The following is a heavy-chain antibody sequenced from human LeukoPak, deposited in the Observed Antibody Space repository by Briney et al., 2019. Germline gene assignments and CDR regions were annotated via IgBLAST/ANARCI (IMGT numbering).Heavy chain of an antibody. Sequence: PGGSLRLSCAASGFTFSSYAMTWVRQAPGKGPEWVSGISGSGSSTYYADSVKGRFTISRDNSKNTLYLQMNSLRAEDAAVYYCAKESGRGYNGYNYWTGYWGQGTLVTVSS. CDR3: AKESGRGYNGYNYWTGY. D-gene: IGHD5-12*01. J-gene: IGHJ4*02. CDR2: ISGSGSST. V-gene: IGHV3-23*01. CDR1: GFTFSSYA.